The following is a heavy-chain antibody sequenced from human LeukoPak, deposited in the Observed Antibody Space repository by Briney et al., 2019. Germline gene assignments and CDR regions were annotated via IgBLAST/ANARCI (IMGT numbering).Heavy chain of an antibody. Sequence: PGGSLRLSCAASGFTFSSYWMHWVRQAPGKGLVWVSRINSDGSSTSYADSVKGRFTISRDNAKNTLYLQMNSLRAEDTAVYYCAKGSSSSWYSVEYWGQGTLVTVSS. CDR3: AKGSSSSWYSVEY. D-gene: IGHD6-13*01. CDR2: INSDGSST. J-gene: IGHJ4*02. CDR1: GFTFSSYW. V-gene: IGHV3-74*01.